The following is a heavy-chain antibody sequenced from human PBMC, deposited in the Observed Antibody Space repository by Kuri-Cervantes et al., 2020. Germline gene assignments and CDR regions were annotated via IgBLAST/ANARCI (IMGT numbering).Heavy chain of an antibody. D-gene: IGHD5-18*01. V-gene: IGHV3-53*01. CDR3: ARDSRLDTAMVTTKSDLFDY. CDR1: GFTVSSTY. Sequence: LSLTCAASGFTVSSTYMSWVRQAPGKGLESISLIYSGAGTYYADSVKGRFSISRHNSRNTLYLQMNSLRAEDTAVYYCARDSRLDTAMVTTKSDLFDYWGQGTLVTVSS. CDR2: IYSGAGT. J-gene: IGHJ4*02.